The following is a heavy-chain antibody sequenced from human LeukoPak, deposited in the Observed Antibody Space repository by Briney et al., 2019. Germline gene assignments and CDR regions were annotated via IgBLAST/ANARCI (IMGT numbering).Heavy chain of an antibody. J-gene: IGHJ6*03. CDR1: GGTFSSYA. V-gene: IGHV1-69*05. CDR3: ARDRGHWNEGWYYYYYMDV. D-gene: IGHD1-1*01. Sequence: SVKVSCKASGGTFSSYAISWVRQAPGQGLEWMGGIIPIFGTANYAQKFQGRVTITTDESTSTAYMELSSLRSEDTAVYYCARDRGHWNEGWYYYYYMDVWGKGTTVTVSS. CDR2: IIPIFGTA.